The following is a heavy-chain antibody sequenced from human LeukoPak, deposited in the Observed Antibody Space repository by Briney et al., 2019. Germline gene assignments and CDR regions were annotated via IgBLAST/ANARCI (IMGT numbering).Heavy chain of an antibody. CDR3: ARVGDGYNSGGSFGY. CDR1: GYTFTGYY. J-gene: IGHJ4*02. CDR2: INPNSGGT. Sequence: ASVKVSCKASGYTFTGYYMHWVRQAPGQGLEWRGWINPNSGGTNYAQKHQGRVTMTRDTSISTAYMELSRLRSDDTAVYYCARVGDGYNSGGSFGYWGQGTLVTVSS. V-gene: IGHV1-2*02. D-gene: IGHD5-24*01.